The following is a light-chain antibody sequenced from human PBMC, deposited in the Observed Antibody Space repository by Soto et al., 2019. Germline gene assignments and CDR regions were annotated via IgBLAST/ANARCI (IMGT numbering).Light chain of an antibody. CDR2: AAS. Sequence: DIQMTQSPSSLSASIGDRVIITCRASQRTSIYLNWYQQKPGKAPNLLIFAASSLQSGVPSRFSGSGSGTDFTLTISSLQPEDFATYYCQQSYKAPRYTFGQGTKLEIK. CDR3: QQSYKAPRYT. J-gene: IGKJ2*01. CDR1: QRTSIY. V-gene: IGKV1-39*01.